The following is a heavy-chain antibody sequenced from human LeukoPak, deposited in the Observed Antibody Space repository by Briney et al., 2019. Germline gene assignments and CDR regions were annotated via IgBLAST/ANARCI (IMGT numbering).Heavy chain of an antibody. V-gene: IGHV3-30*18. Sequence: GGSLRLSCAASGFTFSSYGMHWVRQAPGKGLEWVAVISYDGSNKYYADSVKGRFTISRDNSKNTLYLQMNSLRAEDTAVYYCAKDRASKSSLFDYWGQGTLVTVSS. CDR1: GFTFSSYG. J-gene: IGHJ4*02. CDR3: AKDRASKSSLFDY. CDR2: ISYDGSNK.